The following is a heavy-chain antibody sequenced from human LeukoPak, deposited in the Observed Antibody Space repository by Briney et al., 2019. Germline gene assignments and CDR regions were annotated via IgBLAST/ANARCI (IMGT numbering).Heavy chain of an antibody. CDR1: GFTFSSYG. V-gene: IGHV3-30*02. Sequence: GGSLRLFCAASGFTFSSYGMLWVREAPGKGLEWVAFIRYEGSNKYYADSVTGRFTISRDNSKNPLYLQMDSRRAEDTAVYYSAKGLRYFDWLLSVAVDYWGRGTLVTVSS. CDR2: IRYEGSNK. J-gene: IGHJ4*02. CDR3: AKGLRYFDWLLSVAVDY. D-gene: IGHD3-9*01.